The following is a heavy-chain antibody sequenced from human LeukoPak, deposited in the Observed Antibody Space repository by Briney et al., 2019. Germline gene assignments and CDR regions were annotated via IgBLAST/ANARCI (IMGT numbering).Heavy chain of an antibody. V-gene: IGHV3-48*03. CDR1: GITFTTYE. J-gene: IGHJ4*02. Sequence: GESLRLSCAASGITFTTYEMNWVRQPPGKGLEWVSYISTRATTIYCADSVKGRFTISRDNAKNSLYLQMNSLRAEDTAVYYCARLTWLDFDYWGQGTLVTVSS. CDR3: ARLTWLDFDY. CDR2: ISTRATTI. D-gene: IGHD6-19*01.